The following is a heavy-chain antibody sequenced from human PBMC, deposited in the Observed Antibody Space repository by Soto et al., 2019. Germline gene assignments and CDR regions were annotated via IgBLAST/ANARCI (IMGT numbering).Heavy chain of an antibody. Sequence: ASVKVSCKASGYTFTSYGISWVRQAPGQGLEWMGWISACNGNTNYAQKFQGRVTMTTDTSTSTAYMELRSLRSEDTAVYYCAVRSREWLLSSKRSRPSYYYYGMDVWGQGTTVTVSS. CDR3: AVRSREWLLSSKRSRPSYYYYGMDV. D-gene: IGHD3-3*01. J-gene: IGHJ6*02. V-gene: IGHV1-18*01. CDR2: ISACNGNT. CDR1: GYTFTSYG.